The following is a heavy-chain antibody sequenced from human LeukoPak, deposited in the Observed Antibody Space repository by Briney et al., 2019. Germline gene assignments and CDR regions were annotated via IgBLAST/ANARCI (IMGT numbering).Heavy chain of an antibody. J-gene: IGHJ4*02. Sequence: GASAKVSCKASGGTFSSYAISWVRQAPGQGLEWMGGIIPIFGTANYAQKFQGRVTITADESTSTAYMELSSLRSEDTAVYYCARDRCRGNYCGSWGQGTLVTVSS. D-gene: IGHD1-7*01. V-gene: IGHV1-69*13. CDR2: IIPIFGTA. CDR3: ARDRCRGNYCGS. CDR1: GGTFSSYA.